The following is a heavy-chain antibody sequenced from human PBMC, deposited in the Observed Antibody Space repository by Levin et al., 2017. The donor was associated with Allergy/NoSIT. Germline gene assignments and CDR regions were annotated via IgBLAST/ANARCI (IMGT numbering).Heavy chain of an antibody. J-gene: IGHJ4*02. CDR3: ATVSKRRPRQGEENY. CDR2: ISGSGSTI. CDR1: GFTFNDYY. V-gene: IGHV3-11*01. Sequence: GESLKISCAASGFTFNDYYMTWIRQAPGKGLEWISSISGSGSTIYYADSVKGRFTISRDNAKNSLYLQMNSLRAEDTAIYYCATVSKRRPRQGEENYWGQGTLVTVSS.